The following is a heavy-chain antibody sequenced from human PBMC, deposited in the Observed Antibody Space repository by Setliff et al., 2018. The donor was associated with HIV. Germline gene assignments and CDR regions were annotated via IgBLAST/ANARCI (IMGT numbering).Heavy chain of an antibody. CDR1: GDSLSNYV. CDR2: IVPLFGTT. Sequence: SVKVSCKASGDSLSNYVITWVRRAPGQGLEWMGGIVPLFGTTNYAQNFQGRLTITTDQIMTTAYMELTSLRSEDTAVYYCASGSGYCTKGDCYIGVHRTPDKYYFDSWGQGALVTVSS. D-gene: IGHD2-8*01. V-gene: IGHV1-69*05. CDR3: ASGSGYCTKGDCYIGVHRTPDKYYFDS. J-gene: IGHJ4*02.